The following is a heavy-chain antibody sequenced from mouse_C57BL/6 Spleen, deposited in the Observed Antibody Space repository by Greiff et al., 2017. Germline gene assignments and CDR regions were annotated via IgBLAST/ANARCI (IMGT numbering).Heavy chain of an antibody. CDR3: ARDGSSYVRLAD. Sequence: VQLQQSGPELVKPGASVKISCKASGYAFSSSWMNWVKQRPGKGLEWIGRIYPGDGDTNYNGKFKGKATLTADTSSSTAYMQLSSLTSEASAVYFCARDGSSYVRLADWGQGTLVTVSA. CDR1: GYAFSSSW. CDR2: IYPGDGDT. V-gene: IGHV1-82*01. J-gene: IGHJ3*01. D-gene: IGHD1-1*01.